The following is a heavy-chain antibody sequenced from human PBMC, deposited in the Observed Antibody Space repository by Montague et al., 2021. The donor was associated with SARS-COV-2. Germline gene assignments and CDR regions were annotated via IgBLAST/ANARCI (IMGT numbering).Heavy chain of an antibody. D-gene: IGHD3-10*01. J-gene: IGHJ4*02. CDR3: ANEIRPNDY. CDR1: GFPFSCHA. Sequence: SLRLSCAASGFPFSCHAMTWVRQVPGKGLEWISAISISGDRTYYADSVNGRFTISRDNSKNTLFLQMNSLRVEDTAIYYCANEIRPNDYWGRGTLVTVSS. CDR2: ISISGDRT. V-gene: IGHV3-23*01.